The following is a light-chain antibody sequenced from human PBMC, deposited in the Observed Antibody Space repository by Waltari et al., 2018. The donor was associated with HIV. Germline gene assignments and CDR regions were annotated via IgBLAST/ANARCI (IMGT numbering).Light chain of an antibody. CDR1: QSVSTN. Sequence: EIVVTQVPAALSVSPGERASLSCIASQSVSTNLAWYHQVSDQAPRLLISDSSNRATGVPERFSGSGSGTHFTLTISSLQSEDSGVYYCKQYSDWPRAFGLGTKVE. V-gene: IGKV3-15*01. CDR3: KQYSDWPRA. CDR2: DSS. J-gene: IGKJ1*01.